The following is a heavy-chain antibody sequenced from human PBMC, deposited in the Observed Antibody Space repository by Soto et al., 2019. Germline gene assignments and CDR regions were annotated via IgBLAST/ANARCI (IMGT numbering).Heavy chain of an antibody. CDR1: GFTFGDHA. D-gene: IGHD2-21*02. CDR3: ARAPPGDLYGMDV. V-gene: IGHV3-21*01. J-gene: IGHJ6*02. Sequence: GGSLRLSCAASGFTFGDHAMSWVRQAPGKGLEWVSSISGNSAYVKYIDSVKGRFTISRDNAKTSLYLQMDSLRVEDTAVYFCARAPPGDLYGMDVWGQGTTVTVSS. CDR2: ISGNSAYV.